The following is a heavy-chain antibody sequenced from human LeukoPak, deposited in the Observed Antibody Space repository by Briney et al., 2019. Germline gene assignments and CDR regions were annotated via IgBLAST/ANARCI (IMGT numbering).Heavy chain of an antibody. Sequence: SVKVSCKASGGTFSSYAISWVRQAPGQGLEWMGGIIPIFGTANYAQKFQGRVTITADESTSTAYMELGSLRSEDTAVYYCARDDASGPYYYYGMDVWGQGTTVTVSS. J-gene: IGHJ6*02. CDR2: IIPIFGTA. V-gene: IGHV1-69*13. D-gene: IGHD1-26*01. CDR1: GGTFSSYA. CDR3: ARDDASGPYYYYGMDV.